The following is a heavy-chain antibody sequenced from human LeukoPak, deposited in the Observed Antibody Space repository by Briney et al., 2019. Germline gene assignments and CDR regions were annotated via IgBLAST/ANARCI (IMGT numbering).Heavy chain of an antibody. D-gene: IGHD6-19*01. CDR3: ARGRFAAGRYSSGWPRRHNWFDP. Sequence: ASVKVSCKASGYTFTSYDINWVRQATGQGLEWMGWMNPNSGNTGYAQKFQGRVTMTRNTSISTAYMELSSLRSEDTVVYYCARGRFAAGRYSSGWPRRHNWFDPWGQGTLVTVSS. V-gene: IGHV1-8*01. CDR1: GYTFTSYD. J-gene: IGHJ5*02. CDR2: MNPNSGNT.